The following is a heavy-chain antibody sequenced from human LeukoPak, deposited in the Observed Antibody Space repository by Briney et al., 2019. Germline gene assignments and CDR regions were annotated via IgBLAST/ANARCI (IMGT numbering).Heavy chain of an antibody. CDR2: INPNSGGT. J-gene: IGHJ4*01. CDR1: GYTFTGYY. D-gene: IGHD2-2*02. V-gene: IGHV1-2*02. CDR3: VRGDRHCSSSSCYNY. Sequence: ASVKVSCKASGYTFTGYYMHWVRQAPGQGLEWMGWINPNSGGTNYAQKFQGRVTMTRDTSISTAYMELSRLRSDDTAVYYCVRGDRHCSSSSCYNYWGQGTLVTVSS.